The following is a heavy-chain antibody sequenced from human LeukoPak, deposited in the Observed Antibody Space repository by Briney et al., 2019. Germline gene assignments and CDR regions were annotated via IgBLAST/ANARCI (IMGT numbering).Heavy chain of an antibody. Sequence: ASVKVSCKASGYTLTSYGMSWVRQAPGQGLEWMGWINTYNGNTKYAKKFQGRVTTTTDTSTSTAYMELRSLRSDDTAVYYCARDLVHHRLLATVYNWFDPWGQGTLVTVSS. CDR3: ARDLVHHRLLATVYNWFDP. CDR1: GYTLTSYG. CDR2: INTYNGNT. D-gene: IGHD3-3*02. J-gene: IGHJ5*02. V-gene: IGHV1-18*01.